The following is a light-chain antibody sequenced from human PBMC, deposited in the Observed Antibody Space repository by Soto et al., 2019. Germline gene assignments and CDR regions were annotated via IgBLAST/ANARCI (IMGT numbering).Light chain of an antibody. CDR1: SGHSSYI. CDR3: ETWDSKV. V-gene: IGLV4-60*03. Sequence: QSVLTQSSSASASLGSSVKLTCTLSSGHSSYIIAWHQQQPGKAPRYLMKVEGSGTYNKGSGVPDRFSGSSSGADRYLTISNLQSEDEADYYCETWDSKVFGGGTKLTFL. J-gene: IGLJ3*02. CDR2: VEGSGTY.